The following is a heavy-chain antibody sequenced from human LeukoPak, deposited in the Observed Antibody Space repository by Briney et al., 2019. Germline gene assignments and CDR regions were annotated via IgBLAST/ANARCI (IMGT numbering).Heavy chain of an antibody. CDR2: INEDGSEK. D-gene: IGHD4-23*01. Sequence: PGGSLRLSCAASGFTFSTSWMNWVRQAPGKGLEWVASINEDGSEKYYVDSVKGRLTVSRDNAKNSLYLQMNSLRAEDTAVYYCARDYGGSSPFDYWGQGTLVTVSS. CDR1: GFTFSTSW. J-gene: IGHJ4*02. V-gene: IGHV3-7*01. CDR3: ARDYGGSSPFDY.